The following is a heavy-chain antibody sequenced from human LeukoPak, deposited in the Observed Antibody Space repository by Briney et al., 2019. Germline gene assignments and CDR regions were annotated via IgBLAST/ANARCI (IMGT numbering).Heavy chain of an antibody. D-gene: IGHD5-24*01. J-gene: IGHJ4*02. V-gene: IGHV4-59*01. CDR2: IYYSGST. Sequence: SETLSLTCTVSGDSISSYYWSWIRQPPGKGLEWIGYIYYSGSTNYNPSLKSRVTISVDTSKNQFSLKLSSVTAADTAVYYCARLRRDHYFDYWGQGTLVTVSS. CDR1: GDSISSYY. CDR3: ARLRRDHYFDY.